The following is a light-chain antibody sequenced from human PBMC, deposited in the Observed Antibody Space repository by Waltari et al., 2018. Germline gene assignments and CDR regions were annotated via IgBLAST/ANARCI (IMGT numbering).Light chain of an antibody. CDR1: NSNIGGNY. CDR2: RDN. CDR3: AAWDDNLSGLV. V-gene: IGLV1-47*01. J-gene: IGLJ2*01. Sequence: QSVLTQPPSASGTPGQRVTISCSGSNSNIGGNYVSWYRQLPGTAPKLRIYRDNQRPAGVPDRVSGSKSGTSASLAISGLRSEDEADYYCAAWDDNLSGLVFGGGTKLTVL.